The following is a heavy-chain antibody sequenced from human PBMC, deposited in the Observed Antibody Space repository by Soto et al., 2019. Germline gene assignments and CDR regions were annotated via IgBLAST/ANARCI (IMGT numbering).Heavy chain of an antibody. Sequence: EVQLVESGGGLVQPGGSLRLSCATSGFTFSSFWMSWVRQVPGKGLEWVANIKQDGSEKYYVDSVKGRFTLSRDNAKNSLYLQMNSLRAEDTAVYYCARSSSGYFDSWGQGTLVTVSS. V-gene: IGHV3-7*01. CDR1: GFTFSSFW. CDR2: IKQDGSEK. J-gene: IGHJ4*02. CDR3: ARSSSGYFDS. D-gene: IGHD6-6*01.